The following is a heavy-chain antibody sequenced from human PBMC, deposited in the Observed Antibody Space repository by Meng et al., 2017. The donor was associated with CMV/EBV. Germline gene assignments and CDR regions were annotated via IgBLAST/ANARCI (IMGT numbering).Heavy chain of an antibody. CDR1: GFNFSNYE. J-gene: IGHJ4*02. CDR2: ISSSGNTK. V-gene: IGHV3-48*03. CDR3: QLRGY. D-gene: IGHD4-17*01. Sequence: GEPLKISCAASGFNFSNYEMNWVRQAPGKGLEWLSYISSSGNTKYYADSVKGRFTISRDNAKTSLYLQMNSLRPEDAAVYSCQLRGYWGQGTRVTVSS.